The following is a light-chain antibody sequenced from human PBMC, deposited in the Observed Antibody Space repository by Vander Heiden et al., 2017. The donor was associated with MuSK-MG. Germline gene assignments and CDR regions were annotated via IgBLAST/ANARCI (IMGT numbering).Light chain of an antibody. V-gene: IGKV1-13*02. CDR2: DAS. CDR1: QGISSA. Sequence: AIQLTQSPSPLSASVGDRITIACRASQGISSALAWYQQRPGQGPKLLMYDASSMHSGVPSRFSGSGSGTDFTLTISSLQPEDFATYYCQQHNGYPQTFGQGTQLEIK. CDR3: QQHNGYPQT. J-gene: IGKJ5*01.